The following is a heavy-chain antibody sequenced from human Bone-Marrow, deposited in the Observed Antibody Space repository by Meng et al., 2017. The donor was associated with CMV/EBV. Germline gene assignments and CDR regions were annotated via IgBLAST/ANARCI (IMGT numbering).Heavy chain of an antibody. J-gene: IGHJ6*02. D-gene: IGHD2-21*02. CDR1: GFPFISYS. CDR3: ARVKLLGNYGMDV. CDR2: ISSRSTTI. Sequence: GESLKISCAASGFPFISYSMNWVRQASGKGLEWVSYISSRSTTIYYSDTVKGRFTISRDNGKNSLYLQMNSLRAEDTAVYYCARVKLLGNYGMDVWGQGTTVTVSS. V-gene: IGHV3-48*04.